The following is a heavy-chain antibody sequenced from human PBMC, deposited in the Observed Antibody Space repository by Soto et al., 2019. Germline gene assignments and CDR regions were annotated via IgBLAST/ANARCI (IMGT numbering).Heavy chain of an antibody. CDR1: GLTFAKVW. V-gene: IGHV3-15*01. CDR3: TTSITGTPRGIDY. CDR2: IKSQIDGGRI. D-gene: IGHD1-7*01. J-gene: IGHJ4*02. Sequence: GGSLRLSCEVSGLTFAKVWMSWIRQAPGKGLEWVGRIKSQIDGGRIDYAAPVKDRFTISRDDSKNTLYLQMNSLKTEDTAVYYCTTSITGTPRGIDYWGQGNLVTVSS.